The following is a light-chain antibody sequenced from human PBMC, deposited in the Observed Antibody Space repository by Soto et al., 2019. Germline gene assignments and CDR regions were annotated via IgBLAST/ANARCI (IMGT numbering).Light chain of an antibody. V-gene: IGKV3D-20*02. Sequence: DTVLTQSPGTLSLSPGETATLTCSASHSVSSTFLAWYQQKPGQAPTLLIYDADTRATGIPDRFSGSGFGTHFTLTISSLQSEDFAVYYCQQYNNWPITFGQGTRLEI. CDR2: DAD. CDR1: HSVSSTF. J-gene: IGKJ5*01. CDR3: QQYNNWPIT.